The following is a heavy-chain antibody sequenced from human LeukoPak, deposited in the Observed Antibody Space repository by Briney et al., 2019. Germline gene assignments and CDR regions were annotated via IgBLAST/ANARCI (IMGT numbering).Heavy chain of an antibody. CDR3: AKSGYSYGLYHDY. CDR2: IRYDESNK. Sequence: PGGSLRLSCAASGFTFSSYGMHWVRQAPGKGLEWVAFIRYDESNKYYADFVKGRFTISRDNSKNTLYLQMNSLRAEDTAVYYCAKSGYSYGLYHDYWGQGTLVTVSS. V-gene: IGHV3-30*02. D-gene: IGHD5-18*01. CDR1: GFTFSSYG. J-gene: IGHJ4*02.